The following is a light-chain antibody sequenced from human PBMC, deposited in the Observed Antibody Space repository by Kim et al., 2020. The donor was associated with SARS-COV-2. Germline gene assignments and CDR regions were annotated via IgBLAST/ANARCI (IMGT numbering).Light chain of an antibody. CDR1: QSISSW. CDR3: QQYNSYPLT. CDR2: ESS. J-gene: IGKJ4*01. V-gene: IGKV1-5*03. Sequence: DIQMTQSPSTLSASVGDRVTISCRASQSISSWLAWYQQKPGKAPNLLIYESSSLESGVPSRFSGSGSGTEFTLTISSLQPVDFATYYCQQYNSYPLTFGGGTKVDIK.